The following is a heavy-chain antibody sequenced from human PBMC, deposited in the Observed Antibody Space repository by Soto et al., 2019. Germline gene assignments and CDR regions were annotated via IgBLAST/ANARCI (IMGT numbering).Heavy chain of an antibody. J-gene: IGHJ4*02. CDR1: GYTFQTYD. D-gene: IGHD1-1*01. V-gene: IGHV1-8*02. CDR2: MTPNTGGT. CDR3: ARDADDPEYYFDY. Sequence: APVKVSCKASGYTFQTYDIVWLRQPTGQGLEWMGWMTPNTGGTVYAQNFQGRVTMTRDSSINTAYMELNSLRAEDTAVYYCARDADDPEYYFDYWGQGTLVTVSS.